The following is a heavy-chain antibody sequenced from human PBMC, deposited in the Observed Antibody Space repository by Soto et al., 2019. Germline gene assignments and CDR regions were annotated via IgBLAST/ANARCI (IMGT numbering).Heavy chain of an antibody. Sequence: QVQLQESGPGLVKPSETLSLTCSVSGGSITSHYCSWFRQPPGKGLEWIGYINHSGLTSYNPSLKSRVTMAVYTSKNHFSLKVNSVTAADKAIYYCARQGFGQLHGLVDVWGPGTTVTVSS. CDR3: ARQGFGQLHGLVDV. D-gene: IGHD3-10*01. CDR2: INHSGLT. J-gene: IGHJ6*02. CDR1: GGSITSHY. V-gene: IGHV4-59*08.